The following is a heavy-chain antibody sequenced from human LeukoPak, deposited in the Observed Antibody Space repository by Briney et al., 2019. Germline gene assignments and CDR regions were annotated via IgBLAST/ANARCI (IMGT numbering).Heavy chain of an antibody. CDR3: ARDIDNGDYVVY. J-gene: IGHJ4*02. D-gene: IGHD4-17*01. CDR2: IGSSGDIT. Sequence: GSLRLSCEASGFTFSSYAMSWVRQAPGMGLEWVSSIGSSGDITYYADSVKGRFTISRDNSKNTLYLQMNSLRAEDTAVYYCARDIDNGDYVVYWGQGTLVTVSS. V-gene: IGHV3-23*01. CDR1: GFTFSSYA.